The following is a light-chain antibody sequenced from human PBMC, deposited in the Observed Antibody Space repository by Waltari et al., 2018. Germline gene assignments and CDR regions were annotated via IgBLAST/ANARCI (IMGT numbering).Light chain of an antibody. Sequence: DIVITHCLDSPAVSLGERAPTHCTARQRVLPNTYNNNYLAWYQQKPGQPPKLLINWASSRDSGVPDRFSGSGSGTDFTLTISRLQAEDVAVYYCLQYYRLPRTFGPGTKVDIK. CDR3: LQYYRLPRT. CDR1: QRVLPNTYNNNY. J-gene: IGKJ3*01. V-gene: IGKV4-1*01. CDR2: WAS.